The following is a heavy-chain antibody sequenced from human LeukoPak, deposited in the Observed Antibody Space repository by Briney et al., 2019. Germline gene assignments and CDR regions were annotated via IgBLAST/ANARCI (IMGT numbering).Heavy chain of an antibody. CDR2: ISGSGGST. CDR3: AKDVARGGDY. CDR1: GFTFSRYT. V-gene: IGHV3-23*01. Sequence: GGSLRLSCVASGFTFSRYTMAWVRQAPGKGLEWVSAISGSGGSTYHADSVKGRFTISRVNSKNTLYLQMNSLRADDTAVYYCAKDVARGGDYWGQGTLVTVSS. J-gene: IGHJ4*02. D-gene: IGHD3-10*01.